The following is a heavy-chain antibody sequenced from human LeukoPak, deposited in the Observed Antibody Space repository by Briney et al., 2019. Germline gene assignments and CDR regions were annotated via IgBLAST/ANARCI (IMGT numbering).Heavy chain of an antibody. D-gene: IGHD1/OR15-1a*01. Sequence: GGSLRLSCTASVHSFSVQRMNWVRQSRGQGLEWVANIKYDGSLKYYVDSVKGRFTISREDAKNSLSLQMDSVRAEDTAVYYCAFNNNFKYWGQGTLVIVSS. V-gene: IGHV3-7*01. CDR2: IKYDGSLK. J-gene: IGHJ4*02. CDR3: AFNNNFKY. CDR1: VHSFSVQR.